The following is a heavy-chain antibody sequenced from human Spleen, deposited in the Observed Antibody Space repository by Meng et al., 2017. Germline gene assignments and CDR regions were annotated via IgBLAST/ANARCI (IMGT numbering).Heavy chain of an antibody. Sequence: GESLKISCAASGFTFPDYWLHWVRRALGQGLEWMGRINPKSGDTHHAQRFQGRVTMTGDTSISTAYMELSGLRSDDTAMYYCASDGDISAAGKLFGDYWGQGTLVTVSS. D-gene: IGHD6-13*01. CDR2: INPKSGDT. V-gene: IGHV1-2*06. CDR3: ASDGDISAAGKLFGDY. CDR1: GFTFPDYW. J-gene: IGHJ4*02.